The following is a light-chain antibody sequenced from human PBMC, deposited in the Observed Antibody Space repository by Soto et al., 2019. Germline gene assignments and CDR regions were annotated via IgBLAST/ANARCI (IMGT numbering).Light chain of an antibody. Sequence: IVLTQSPATLAVSPGERGTRSCRASQSVSSNLAWHQRRPGQAPRLLIYGASTRATGVPARFSGGGSGTEFTLTITSLQSEDFAVYWCQQYNNWPLTFGPGTRLEIK. J-gene: IGKJ5*01. CDR3: QQYNNWPLT. CDR2: GAS. V-gene: IGKV3D-15*01. CDR1: QSVSSN.